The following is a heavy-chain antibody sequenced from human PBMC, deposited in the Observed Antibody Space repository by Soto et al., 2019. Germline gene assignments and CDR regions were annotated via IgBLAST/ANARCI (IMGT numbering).Heavy chain of an antibody. CDR1: GFTVSSNY. J-gene: IGHJ4*02. Sequence: GGSLRLSCAASGFTVSSNYMSWVRQAPGMGLEWVSVNYSGGRTYYADAVKGRFTISRDNAKNTLYLQINSLRAEDTAVYYCARGVGFWKGNFDYWGQGTLVTVSS. CDR2: NYSGGRT. D-gene: IGHD3-3*01. V-gene: IGHV3-66*01. CDR3: ARGVGFWKGNFDY.